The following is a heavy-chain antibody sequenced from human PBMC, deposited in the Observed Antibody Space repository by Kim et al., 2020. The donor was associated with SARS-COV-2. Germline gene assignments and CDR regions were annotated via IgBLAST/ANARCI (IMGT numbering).Heavy chain of an antibody. Sequence: SVKVSCKASGGTFSSYAISWVRQAPGQGLEWMGGIIPIFGTANYAQKFQGRVTITADESTSTAYMELSSLRSEDTAVYYCARRADYYDSSGYPDAFDIWGQGTMVTVSS. J-gene: IGHJ3*02. V-gene: IGHV1-69*13. CDR1: GGTFSSYA. D-gene: IGHD3-22*01. CDR2: IIPIFGTA. CDR3: ARRADYYDSSGYPDAFDI.